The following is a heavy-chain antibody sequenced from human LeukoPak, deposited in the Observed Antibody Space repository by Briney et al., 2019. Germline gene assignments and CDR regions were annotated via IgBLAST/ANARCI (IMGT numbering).Heavy chain of an antibody. CDR3: ARFGYVAAVDV. CDR1: GFSFSAYW. J-gene: IGHJ4*02. Sequence: GGSLTLSCAASGFSFSAYWMTWVRQPPGTGLEWVANINPAGSETYYVDSVKGRFSVSRDKAKILVYLQMNSLRAEDTAVYHCARFGYVAAVDVWGQGTPVTVSS. D-gene: IGHD2-15*01. CDR2: INPAGSET. V-gene: IGHV3-7*01.